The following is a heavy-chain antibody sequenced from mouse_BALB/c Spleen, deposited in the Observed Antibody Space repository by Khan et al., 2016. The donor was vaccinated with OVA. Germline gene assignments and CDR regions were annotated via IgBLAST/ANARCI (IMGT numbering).Heavy chain of an antibody. D-gene: IGHD2-3*01. J-gene: IGHJ2*01. Sequence: QVRLQQSGPELVRPGVSVKISCKGSGYTFTDYAIYWVKQSHAKSLEWVGLISTYSGNTNYNQKFKVKATMTVDKSSSTAYMELARLTSEDSAIYYCDRPAYDGYYDYWGQGTTLTVSS. V-gene: IGHV1S137*01. CDR1: GYTFTDYA. CDR3: DRPAYDGYYDY. CDR2: ISTYSGNT.